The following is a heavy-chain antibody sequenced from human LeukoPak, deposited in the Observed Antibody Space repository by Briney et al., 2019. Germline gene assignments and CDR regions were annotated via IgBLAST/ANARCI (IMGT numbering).Heavy chain of an antibody. CDR1: GFSFSNYF. Sequence: GGSLRLSCEASGFSFSNYFISWIRQAPGKGLEWVSYITNSGRSTSYADAAKGRFTISRDNTKKSVYLEMTDLRPEDTAVYYCAREASGNYYVFDSWGQGTRVTVSS. CDR3: AREASGNYYVFDS. V-gene: IGHV3-11*04. CDR2: ITNSGRST. J-gene: IGHJ4*02. D-gene: IGHD1-26*01.